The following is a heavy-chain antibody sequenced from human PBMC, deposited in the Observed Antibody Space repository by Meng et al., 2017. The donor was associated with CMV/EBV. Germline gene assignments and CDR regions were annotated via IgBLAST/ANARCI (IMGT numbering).Heavy chain of an antibody. Sequence: SETLSLTCAVYGGSFSGYYWSWIRQPPGKGLEWIGEINHSGSTNYNPSLKSRVTISVDTSKNQFSLKLSSVTAADTAVYYCARGQIYYYGSGATNWFDPWGQGTLVTVYS. V-gene: IGHV4-34*01. CDR2: INHSGST. J-gene: IGHJ5*02. CDR3: ARGQIYYYGSGATNWFDP. D-gene: IGHD3-10*01. CDR1: GGSFSGYY.